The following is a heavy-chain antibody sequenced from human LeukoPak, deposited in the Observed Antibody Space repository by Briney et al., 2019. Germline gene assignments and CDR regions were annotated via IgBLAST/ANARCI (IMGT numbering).Heavy chain of an antibody. D-gene: IGHD3-22*01. CDR1: GGSVSSGVYY. CDR2: ISYSGST. CDR3: AKSNYDSSGFGYFDF. Sequence: PSQTLSLTCTVSGGSVSSGVYYWSWIRQRPRRGLEWIGYISYSGSTYYNPSLKSRATISQDTSKNQFSLKLNSVTAADAAVYYCAKSNYDSSGFGYFDFWGQGTLVTVSS. V-gene: IGHV4-31*03. J-gene: IGHJ4*02.